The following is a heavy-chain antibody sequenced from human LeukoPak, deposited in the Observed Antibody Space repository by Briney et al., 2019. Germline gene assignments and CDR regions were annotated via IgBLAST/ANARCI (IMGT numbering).Heavy chain of an antibody. CDR2: ISGSGGST. CDR3: AVSDFWCGPAYYYYYGMDV. Sequence: GGSLRLSCAASGFTFSSYAMSWVRQAPGKGLEWVSAISGSGGSTYYADSVKGRFTISRDNSKNTLYLQMNSLRAEDTAVYYCAVSDFWCGPAYYYYYGMDVWGQGTTVTVSS. J-gene: IGHJ6*02. V-gene: IGHV3-23*01. CDR1: GFTFSSYA. D-gene: IGHD3-3*01.